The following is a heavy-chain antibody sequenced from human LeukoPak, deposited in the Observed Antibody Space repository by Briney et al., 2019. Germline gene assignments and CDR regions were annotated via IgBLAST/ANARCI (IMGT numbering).Heavy chain of an antibody. CDR2: ISSSSSYI. CDR3: ARDANSGSYSTFDY. J-gene: IGHJ4*02. CDR1: GFTFSSYS. V-gene: IGHV3-21*01. Sequence: PGGSLRLSCAASGFTFSSYSTNWVRQAPGKGLEWVSSISSSSSYIYYADSVKGRLTISRDNAKKSLYLQMTGLRAEDTAVYYCARDANSGSYSTFDYWGQGTLVTVSS. D-gene: IGHD1-26*01.